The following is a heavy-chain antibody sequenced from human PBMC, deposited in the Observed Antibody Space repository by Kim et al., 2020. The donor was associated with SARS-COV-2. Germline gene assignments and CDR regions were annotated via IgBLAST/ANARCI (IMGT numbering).Heavy chain of an antibody. D-gene: IGHD2-8*02. CDR2: IWYDGSIK. CDR1: GFTFDTYG. Sequence: GGSLRLSCVASGFTFDTYGMHWVRQAPGKGLEWVAVIWYDGSIKYHADSVKGRFTVSRDNSKNTLYLQMNSLRAEDAAVYYCARIYCTGNNCKPYYYYGMDVWGQGTTVTVSS. J-gene: IGHJ6*02. V-gene: IGHV3-33*01. CDR3: ARIYCTGNNCKPYYYYGMDV.